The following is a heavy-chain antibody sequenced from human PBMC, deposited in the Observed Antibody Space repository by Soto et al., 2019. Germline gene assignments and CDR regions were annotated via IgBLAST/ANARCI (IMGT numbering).Heavy chain of an antibody. CDR1: GFTFSNYA. V-gene: IGHV3-64*01. CDR3: ARDRCINAVFYAPSEH. CDR2: ISSSGGST. Sequence: EVQLVESGGGLVQPGGSLRLSCAASGFTFSNYAMHWVRPAPGKGLEYVEAISSSGGSTYYANSVKGRFTISRDNSKSTLYLQMGSLRAEDMAVYYCARDRCINAVFYAPSEHWGQGTLVTVSS. D-gene: IGHD2-8*01. J-gene: IGHJ4*02.